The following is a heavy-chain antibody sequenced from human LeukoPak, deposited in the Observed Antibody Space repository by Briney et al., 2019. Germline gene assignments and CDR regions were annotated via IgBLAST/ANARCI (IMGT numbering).Heavy chain of an antibody. CDR2: INPNSGGT. J-gene: IGHJ5*02. Sequence: ASVKVSCKASGYTFTGYYMHWVRQAPGQGLEWMGWINPNSGGTNYAQKFQGRVTMTRDTSISTAYMELSRLRSDDTAVYYCARGYCSSTSCFHNWFDPWGQGTLVTVSS. CDR3: ARGYCSSTSCFHNWFDP. V-gene: IGHV1-2*02. D-gene: IGHD2-2*01. CDR1: GYTFTGYY.